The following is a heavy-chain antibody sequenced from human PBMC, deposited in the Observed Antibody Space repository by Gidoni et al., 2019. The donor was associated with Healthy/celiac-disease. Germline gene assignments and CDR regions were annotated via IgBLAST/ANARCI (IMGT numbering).Heavy chain of an antibody. CDR2: IYYSGSI. V-gene: IGHV4-39*01. J-gene: IGHJ5*02. Sequence: QVQLQESGPGLVKPSETLSLTCTVSGGSISSRSYSWGWIRQPPGKGLEWIGSIYYSGSIYYNPSLKSRVTISVDTSKNQFSLKLSSVTAADTAVYFCARTTLAVAIGNHWFDPWGQGTLVTVSS. D-gene: IGHD6-19*01. CDR1: GGSISSRSYS. CDR3: ARTTLAVAIGNHWFDP.